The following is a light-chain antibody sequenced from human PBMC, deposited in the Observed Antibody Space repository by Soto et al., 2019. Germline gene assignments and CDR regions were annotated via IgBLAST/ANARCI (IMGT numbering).Light chain of an antibody. CDR1: SSDVGGYNY. CDR3: SSYTTINTLI. V-gene: IGLV2-14*01. CDR2: EVN. J-gene: IGLJ2*01. Sequence: QPALTQPASVSGSPGQSTTISCTGTSSDVGGYNYVSWYQQHPGKAPKLMIYEVNFRPSGVSNRFSGSKSANTASLTISGLQAEDEADYYCSSYTTINTLIFGGGTKVTVL.